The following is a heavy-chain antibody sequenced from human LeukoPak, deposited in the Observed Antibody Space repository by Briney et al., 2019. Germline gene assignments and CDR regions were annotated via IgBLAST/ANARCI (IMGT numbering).Heavy chain of an antibody. Sequence: GRSLRLSCTASGFNFNNYGLHWVRQAPGKGLEWVAVVSYDGSKKYYADSVKGRFTISRDNSKSTLYLQMNSLRAEDTAVYYCARNIPGGSSYWYFDLWGRGTLVTVSS. CDR3: ARNIPGGSSYWYFDL. D-gene: IGHD6-6*01. CDR1: GFNFNNYG. V-gene: IGHV3-30*03. J-gene: IGHJ2*01. CDR2: VSYDGSKK.